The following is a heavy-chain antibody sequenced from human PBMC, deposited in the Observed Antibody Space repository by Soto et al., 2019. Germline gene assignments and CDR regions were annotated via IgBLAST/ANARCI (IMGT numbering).Heavy chain of an antibody. CDR1: GYTFTSYY. CDR2: INPSGGST. V-gene: IGHV1-46*01. CDR3: AKDLAAATYYGMDV. D-gene: IGHD6-13*01. J-gene: IGHJ6*02. Sequence: ASVKVSCKASGYTFTSYYMHWVRQAPGQGLEWMGIINPSGGSTSYAQKFQGRVTMTRDTSTSTVYMELNSLRAEDTAVYYCAKDLAAATYYGMDVWGQGTTVTVS.